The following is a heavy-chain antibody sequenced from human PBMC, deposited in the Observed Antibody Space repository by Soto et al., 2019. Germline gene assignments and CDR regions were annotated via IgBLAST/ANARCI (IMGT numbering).Heavy chain of an antibody. Sequence: SETLCLTCAVYGGSVSVYYWSWIRQPPGKGLEWIGEINHSGSTNYNPSLKSRVTISVDTSKNQFSLKLSSVTAADTAVYYCASGRIAAAGTVVRMDVWGQGTTVPVSS. CDR2: INHSGST. CDR3: ASGRIAAAGTVVRMDV. CDR1: GGSVSVYY. J-gene: IGHJ6*02. D-gene: IGHD6-13*01. V-gene: IGHV4-34*01.